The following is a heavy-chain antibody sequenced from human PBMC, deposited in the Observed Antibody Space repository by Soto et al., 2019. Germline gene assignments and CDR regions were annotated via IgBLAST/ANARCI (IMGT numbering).Heavy chain of an antibody. D-gene: IGHD2-15*01. CDR2: IDSLADGGTT. Sequence: EVQLVESGGGWVEPGGSLRLSCAASGFTFTNAWVNWVRQAPGKGLEWVGRIDSLADGGTTDYAAPVKGRFTVSRDDSKNTLYLQMNRLKIEDTAMYYCTSGYCSGGACDSVLYWGLGTLVTVSS. V-gene: IGHV3-15*04. J-gene: IGHJ4*02. CDR3: TSGYCSGGACDSVLY. CDR1: GFTFTNAW.